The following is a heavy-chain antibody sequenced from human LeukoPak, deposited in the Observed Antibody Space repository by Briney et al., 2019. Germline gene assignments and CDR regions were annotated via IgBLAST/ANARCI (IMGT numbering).Heavy chain of an antibody. CDR3: ARHGGYNGGFPRSNAFDI. CDR1: GGSFSGYY. CDR2: INHSGST. V-gene: IGHV4-34*01. J-gene: IGHJ3*02. Sequence: SETLSLTCAVYGGSFSGYYWSWIRQPPGKGLEWIGEINHSGSTNYNPSLKSRVTISVDTSKNQFSLKLSSVTAADTAVYYCARHGGYNGGFPRSNAFDIWGQGTMVTVSS. D-gene: IGHD5-24*01.